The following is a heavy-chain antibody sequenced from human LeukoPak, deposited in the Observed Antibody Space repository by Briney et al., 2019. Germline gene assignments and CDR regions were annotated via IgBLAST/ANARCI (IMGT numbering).Heavy chain of an antibody. CDR2: ISYDGSNK. J-gene: IGHJ6*02. D-gene: IGHD1-1*01. Sequence: QPGRSLRLSCAASGFTFSSYAMQWVRQAPGKGLEWVAVISYDGSNKYYADSVKGRVTISRDNYKNTLYLQMNSLRAEDTAVYYCARPYNWNDYYGMDVWGQGTTVTVSS. CDR3: ARPYNWNDYYGMDV. CDR1: GFTFSSYA. V-gene: IGHV3-30-3*01.